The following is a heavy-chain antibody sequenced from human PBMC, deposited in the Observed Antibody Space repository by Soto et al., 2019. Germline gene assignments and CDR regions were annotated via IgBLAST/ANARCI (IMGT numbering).Heavy chain of an antibody. J-gene: IGHJ6*02. CDR2: MNPNSGNT. Sequence: QVQLVQSGAEVKKPGASVKVSCKASGYTFTSYDINWVRQATGQGLEWMGWMNPNSGNTGYAQKFQGRVTMTRNTSLSTAYMELSSRTPEATAVYYWGKCVFSGHVWGQWTTVTVSS. CDR1: GYTFTSYD. CDR3: GKCVFSGHV. V-gene: IGHV1-8*01.